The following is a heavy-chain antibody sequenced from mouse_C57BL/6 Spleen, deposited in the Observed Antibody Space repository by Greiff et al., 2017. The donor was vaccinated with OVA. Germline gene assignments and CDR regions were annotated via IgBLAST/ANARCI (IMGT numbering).Heavy chain of an antibody. CDR2: ISYDGST. J-gene: IGHJ2*01. D-gene: IGHD2-4*01. CDR1: GYSITSGYY. Sequence: EVKLVESGPGLVKPSQSLSLTCSVTGYSITSGYYWNWIRQFPGNKLEWMGYISYDGSTTSNPSLKNRISITRDTSKNQFFLKLNSGTTDDTATYYCASYYDYDAVDWGQGTTLTVSS. V-gene: IGHV3-6*01. CDR3: ASYYDYDAVD.